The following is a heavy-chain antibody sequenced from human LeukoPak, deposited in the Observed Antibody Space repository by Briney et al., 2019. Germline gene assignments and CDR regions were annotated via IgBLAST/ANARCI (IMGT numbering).Heavy chain of an antibody. Sequence: GGSLRLSCAASGFTFSTYAMSWVRQAPGKGLVWVSRITSDGSSTSYADSVRGRFTISRDNAKNALYLQMNSLKDKDTAFYFCARASSSSFNWFDPWGQGTLVTVSS. CDR2: ITSDGSST. J-gene: IGHJ5*02. CDR1: GFTFSTYA. CDR3: ARASSSSFNWFDP. D-gene: IGHD6-13*01. V-gene: IGHV3-74*01.